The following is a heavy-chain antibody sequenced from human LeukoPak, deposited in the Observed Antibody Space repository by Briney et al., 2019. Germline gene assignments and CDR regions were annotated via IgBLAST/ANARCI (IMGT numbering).Heavy chain of an antibody. CDR1: GGSIRRSSYY. CDR2: MYYSGST. Sequence: SETLSLTCTVSGGSIRRSSYYWGWIRQPPGKGLEWIGSMYYSGSTYYNPSLKSRVTISVDTSKNQFSLKLSSATAADTAVYYCARHRTIYYDSSGYWVWGQGTLVTVSS. D-gene: IGHD3-22*01. V-gene: IGHV4-39*01. J-gene: IGHJ4*02. CDR3: ARHRTIYYDSSGYWV.